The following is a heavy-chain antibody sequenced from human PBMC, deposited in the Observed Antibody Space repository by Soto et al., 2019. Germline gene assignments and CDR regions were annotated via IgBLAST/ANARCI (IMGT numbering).Heavy chain of an antibody. D-gene: IGHD3-3*01. Sequence: SETLSLTCCVSGYSISSGYFWVWIRQPPGKGLEWMGSIYYTGSTYYNPSLLTRITISVDTSKNQFSLKLSSVTAADTALYYCAREYYDFWSGEYHNGMDVWGPGTTVTVSS. CDR2: IYYTGST. J-gene: IGHJ6*02. CDR3: AREYYDFWSGEYHNGMDV. V-gene: IGHV4-38-2*02. CDR1: GYSISSGYF.